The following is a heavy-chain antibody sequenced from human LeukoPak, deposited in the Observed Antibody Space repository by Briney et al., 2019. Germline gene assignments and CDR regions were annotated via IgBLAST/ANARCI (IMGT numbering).Heavy chain of an antibody. V-gene: IGHV1-69*01. CDR1: GGTFSSYA. D-gene: IGHD6-19*01. J-gene: IGHJ4*02. CDR2: IIPIFGTA. CDR3: ASDRFSSGPFDY. Sequence: SVRVSCKASGGTFSSYAISWVRQAPGQGLEWMGGIIPIFGTANYAQKFQGRVTITADESTSTAYMELSSLRSEDTAVYYCASDRFSSGPFDYWGQGTLVTVSS.